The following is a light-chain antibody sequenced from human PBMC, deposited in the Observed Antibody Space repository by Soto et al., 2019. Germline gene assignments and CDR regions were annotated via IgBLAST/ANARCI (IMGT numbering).Light chain of an antibody. Sequence: QSALTQPASASGSPGQSITISCTGTNSDVGSFNLVSWYQHHPGKAPELILYEVSQRPSGVSSRFSGSKSGNTASLTISGLQAEDEADYYCSSYAGNSPLWVFGGGTKLTVL. CDR3: SSYAGNSPLWV. CDR2: EVS. CDR1: NSDVGSFNL. V-gene: IGLV2-23*02. J-gene: IGLJ3*02.